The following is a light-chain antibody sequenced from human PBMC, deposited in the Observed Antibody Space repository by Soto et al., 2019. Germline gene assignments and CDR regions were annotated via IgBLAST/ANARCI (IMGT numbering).Light chain of an antibody. CDR2: DAS. CDR3: QQSYSTPVT. J-gene: IGKJ1*01. Sequence: EIVMTQSPATLSVSPGESATLSCRAGQSVSSNLAWHQQKPGQAPRILMYDASTRATGISARFSGSGSGTEFTLTISSLQSEDFATYYCQQSYSTPVTFGQGTKVDIK. CDR1: QSVSSN. V-gene: IGKV3-15*01.